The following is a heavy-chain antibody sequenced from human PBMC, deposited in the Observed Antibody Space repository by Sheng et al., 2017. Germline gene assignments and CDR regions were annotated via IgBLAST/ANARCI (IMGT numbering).Heavy chain of an antibody. V-gene: IGHV4-59*01. CDR2: IYYSGST. CDR1: GGSISSYY. J-gene: IGHJ4*02. D-gene: IGHD2-8*01. Sequence: QVQLQESGPGLVKPSETLSLTCTVSGGSISSYYWSWIRQPPGKGLEWIGYIYYSGSTNYNPSLKSRVTISVDTSKNQFSLKLSSVTAADTAVYYCARDTNAYFDYWGQGNPGHRLL. CDR3: ARDTNAYFDY.